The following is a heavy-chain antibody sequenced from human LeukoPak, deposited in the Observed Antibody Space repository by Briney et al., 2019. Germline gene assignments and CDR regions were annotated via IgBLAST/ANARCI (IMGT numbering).Heavy chain of an antibody. D-gene: IGHD4-17*01. CDR2: IKSKTDGGTT. CDR3: TKFDYAAFEY. CDR1: GFNFNSYT. J-gene: IGHJ4*02. V-gene: IGHV3-15*01. Sequence: GGSLRLSCAASGFNFNSYTMKWVRQAPGKGLEWVGRIKSKTDGGTTDYAAPVKGRFTISRDDSKNTLYLQMNSLKTEDTAVYYCTKFDYAAFEYWGQGTLVTVSS.